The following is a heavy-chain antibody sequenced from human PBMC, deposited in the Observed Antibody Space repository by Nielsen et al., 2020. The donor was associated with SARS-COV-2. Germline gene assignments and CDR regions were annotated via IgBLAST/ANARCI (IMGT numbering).Heavy chain of an antibody. V-gene: IGHV3-48*04. D-gene: IGHD6-19*01. Sequence: VRQAPGKGLEWVSYISSSSSTIYYADSVKGRFTISRDNAKNSLYLQMNSLRAEDTAVYYCARGDRSVAGDYYYYYGMDVWGQGTTVTVSS. CDR3: ARGDRSVAGDYYYYYGMDV. CDR2: ISSSSSTI. J-gene: IGHJ6*02.